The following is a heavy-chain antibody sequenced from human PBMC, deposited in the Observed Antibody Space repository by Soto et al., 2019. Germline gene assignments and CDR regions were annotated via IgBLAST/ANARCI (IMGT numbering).Heavy chain of an antibody. CDR3: ATDPPHSYIKLNRRQSYGNFDY. V-gene: IGHV1-24*01. D-gene: IGHD4-4*01. Sequence: QVQLVQSGAEVKKPGASVKVSCKVSGYTLTELSMHWVRQAPGKGLEWMGGFDPEDGETIYAQKFQGRVTMTEDTSTDTVYMELSSLRSEDTAVYYCATDPPHSYIKLNRRQSYGNFDYWGQGTLVTVSS. J-gene: IGHJ4*02. CDR2: FDPEDGET. CDR1: GYTLTELS.